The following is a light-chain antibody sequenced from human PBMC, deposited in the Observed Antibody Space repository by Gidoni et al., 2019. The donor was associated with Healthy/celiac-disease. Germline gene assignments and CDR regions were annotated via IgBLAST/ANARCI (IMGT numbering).Light chain of an antibody. J-gene: IGKJ4*01. CDR3: QQRSNWPLALT. CDR2: DAS. CDR1: QSVSSY. Sequence: IVLTQSPATLSLSPGERATLSCRASQSVSSYLAWYQQKPGQAPRLLIYDASNRATGIPARFSGSGSGTDFTLTISSLEPEDCAVYYCQQRSNWPLALTFGGGTKVEIK. V-gene: IGKV3-11*01.